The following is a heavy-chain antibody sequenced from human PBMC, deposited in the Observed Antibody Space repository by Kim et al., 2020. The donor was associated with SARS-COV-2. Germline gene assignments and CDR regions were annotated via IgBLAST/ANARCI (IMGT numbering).Heavy chain of an antibody. Sequence: GGSLRLSCAASGFTFSDYYMSWIRQAPGKGLEWVSYISSSSSTIYYADSVKGRFTISRDNAKNSLYLQMNSLRAEDTAVYYCARDFVAGPPLYYYYYGMDVWGPGTTVTVSS. J-gene: IGHJ6*02. CDR1: GFTFSDYY. CDR3: ARDFVAGPPLYYYYYGMDV. D-gene: IGHD6-19*01. V-gene: IGHV3-11*04. CDR2: ISSSSSTI.